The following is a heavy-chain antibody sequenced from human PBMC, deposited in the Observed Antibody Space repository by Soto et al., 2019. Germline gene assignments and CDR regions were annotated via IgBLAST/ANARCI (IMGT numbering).Heavy chain of an antibody. Sequence: PGGSREFSVAALGFTFSSYGWHWFRQVQGRGLEWVAVIWYDGSNKYYADSVKGRFTISRDNSKNTLYLQMNSLRAEDTAVYYCARDPAYYYDSSGYPHPPFDIWGQGTMVTVSS. J-gene: IGHJ3*02. CDR3: ARDPAYYYDSSGYPHPPFDI. CDR2: IWYDGSNK. V-gene: IGHV3-33*01. CDR1: GFTFSSYG. D-gene: IGHD3-22*01.